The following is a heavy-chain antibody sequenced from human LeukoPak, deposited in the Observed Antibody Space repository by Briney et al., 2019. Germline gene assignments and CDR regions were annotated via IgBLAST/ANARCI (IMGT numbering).Heavy chain of an antibody. J-gene: IGHJ6*02. CDR1: GGSISNYY. V-gene: IGHV4-59*01. D-gene: IGHD1-26*01. CDR2: IYYSGST. CDR3: ARSGPDDYFGTDV. Sequence: SETLSLTCTVSGGSISNYYWSWIRQPPGKGLEWIGYIYYSGSTKYNPSLKGRVTISLDTSKNQFSLKLSSVTAADTAVYYCARSGPDDYFGTDVWGQGTTITVSS.